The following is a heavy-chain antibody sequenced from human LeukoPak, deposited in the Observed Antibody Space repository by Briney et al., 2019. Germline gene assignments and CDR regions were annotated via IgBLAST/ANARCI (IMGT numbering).Heavy chain of an antibody. CDR1: GYTFTNYG. V-gene: IGHV1-18*01. Sequence: GASVKVSCKASGYTFTNYGISWVRQAPGQGLEWMGWISGYNRHTNYAQKLQGRVTMTTDTSTSTAYMELRSLRSDDTAVYYCARRVAYPKYYYYMDVWGKGTTVTVSS. CDR2: ISGYNRHT. CDR3: ARRVAYPKYYYYMDV. J-gene: IGHJ6*03.